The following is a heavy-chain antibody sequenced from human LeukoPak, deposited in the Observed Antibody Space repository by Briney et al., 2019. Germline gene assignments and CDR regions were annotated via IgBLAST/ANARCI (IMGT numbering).Heavy chain of an antibody. V-gene: IGHV1-58*01. J-gene: IGHJ6*02. CDR2: IVVGSGNT. CDR1: GFTFTSSA. D-gene: IGHD3-3*01. CDR3: AADPPHYDFWSGYYRTYYYGMDV. Sequence: SVKVSCKASGFTFTSSAVQWVRQARGQRLEWIGWIVVGSGNTNYAQKFQERVTFTRDMSTSTAYMELSSLRSEDTAVYYCAADPPHYDFWSGYYRTYYYGMDVWGQGTTVTVSS.